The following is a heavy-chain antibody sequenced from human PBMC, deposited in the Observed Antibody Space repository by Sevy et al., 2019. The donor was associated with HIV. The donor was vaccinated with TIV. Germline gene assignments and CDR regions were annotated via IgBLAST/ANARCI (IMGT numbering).Heavy chain of an antibody. V-gene: IGHV4-31*03. CDR2: IFSSGST. D-gene: IGHD6-6*01. CDR3: ARDRYSSSPWDYFNALDV. Sequence: SETLSLTCTVSGGSISSNGYYWSWIRQHPGKGLEWIGYIFSSGSTYYNPSLKSRVSISVDTSKNEFSLKLSSVTAADTAVYYCARDRYSSSPWDYFNALDVWGQGTTVTVSS. CDR1: GGSISSNGYY. J-gene: IGHJ6*02.